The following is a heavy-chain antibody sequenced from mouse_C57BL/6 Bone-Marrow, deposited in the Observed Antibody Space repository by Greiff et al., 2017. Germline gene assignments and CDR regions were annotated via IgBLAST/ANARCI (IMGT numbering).Heavy chain of an antibody. CDR2: ISSGGSYT. D-gene: IGHD2-14*01. CDR3: ASHYRGAY. V-gene: IGHV5-6*02. Sequence: EVMLVESGGDLVKPGGSLKLSCAASGFTFSSYGMSWVRQTPDKRLEWVATISSGGSYTYYPDSVKGRFTISRDNAKNTLYLQMGSLKSEDTAMYYWASHYRGAYWGQGTLVTVSA. J-gene: IGHJ3*01. CDR1: GFTFSSYG.